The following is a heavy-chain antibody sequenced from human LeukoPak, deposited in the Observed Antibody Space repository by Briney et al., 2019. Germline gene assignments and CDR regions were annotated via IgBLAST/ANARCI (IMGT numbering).Heavy chain of an antibody. Sequence: SETLSLTCTVSGGSISSGDYYWSWIRQPPGKGLERIGSIYYSGSTYYHPSLTSRVTISVDTSKNQFSLELSSVTAADTAVYYCARVERYFDWSLDYWGQGTLVTVSS. J-gene: IGHJ4*02. CDR1: GGSISSGDYY. V-gene: IGHV4-30-4*01. D-gene: IGHD3-9*01. CDR3: ARVERYFDWSLDY. CDR2: IYYSGST.